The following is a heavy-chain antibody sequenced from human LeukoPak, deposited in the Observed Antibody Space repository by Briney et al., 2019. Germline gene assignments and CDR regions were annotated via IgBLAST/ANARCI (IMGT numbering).Heavy chain of an antibody. D-gene: IGHD5-24*01. CDR1: GCTFSNYA. CDR3: SKEDEAPGVYFDN. J-gene: IGHJ4*02. V-gene: IGHV3-23*01. Sequence: GGSLRLSCAASGCTFSNYAMSWVRQVPGKGLEWVSGINATGGSTYCADSVKGRFTISRDNSKNTMYLQMNSLRAEDTAIYYCSKEDEAPGVYFDNWGQGTLVTVSS. CDR2: INATGGST.